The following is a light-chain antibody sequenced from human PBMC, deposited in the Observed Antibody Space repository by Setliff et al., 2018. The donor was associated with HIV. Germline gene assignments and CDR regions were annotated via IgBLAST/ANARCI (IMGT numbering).Light chain of an antibody. Sequence: QSALTQPASVSGSPGQSITIPCTGSTSDVGSYNYVSWYQQHPDKAPKLVIYDVSKRPSGVSHRFSGSKSGYTASLAISGLQAEDEADYFCSSFTTNNTYVFGTGTKV. V-gene: IGLV2-14*03. CDR3: SSFTTNNTYV. J-gene: IGLJ1*01. CDR2: DVS. CDR1: TSDVGSYNY.